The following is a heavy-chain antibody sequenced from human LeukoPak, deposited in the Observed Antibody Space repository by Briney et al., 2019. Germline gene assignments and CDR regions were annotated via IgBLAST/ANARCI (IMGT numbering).Heavy chain of an antibody. CDR2: INPNSGGT. J-gene: IGHJ5*02. Sequence: GASVKVSCKASGYTFTGYYMHWVRQAPGQGLEWLEWINPNSGGTNYAQKFQGRVTMTRDTSISTVYMELSRLRSDDTAVYYCARDRLRLGYERTNWFDPWGQGTLVTVSS. CDR3: ARDRLRLGYERTNWFDP. V-gene: IGHV1-2*02. D-gene: IGHD2-15*01. CDR1: GYTFTGYY.